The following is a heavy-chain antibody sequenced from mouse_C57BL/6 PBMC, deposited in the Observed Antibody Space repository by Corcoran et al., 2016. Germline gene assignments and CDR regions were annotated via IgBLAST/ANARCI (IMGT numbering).Heavy chain of an antibody. J-gene: IGHJ4*01. V-gene: IGHV9-3*01. CDR3: AEGYPGAMVY. CDR1: GYTFTTYG. D-gene: IGHD2-14*01. Sequence: QIQLVQSGPELKKPGETVKISCKASGYTFTTYGMSWVKQAPGKGLKWMGWINTYSGVPTYADDFKGRFAFSLETSASTAYLQINNLKNEDTATYSCAEGYPGAMVYGGQGTSVTVSS. CDR2: INTYSGVP.